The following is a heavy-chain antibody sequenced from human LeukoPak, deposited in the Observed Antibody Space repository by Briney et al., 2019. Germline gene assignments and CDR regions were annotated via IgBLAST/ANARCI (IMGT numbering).Heavy chain of an antibody. V-gene: IGHV4-59*08. CDR2: IYYSGST. D-gene: IGHD3-22*01. CDR3: ARAKDSSGYPDAFDI. Sequence: SETLSLTCTVSGGSISSYYWSWIRQPPGKGLEWIGYIYYSGSTNYNPSLKSRVTISVDTSKNQFSLKLSSVTAADTAVYYCARAKDSSGYPDAFDIWGQGTMVTVSS. J-gene: IGHJ3*02. CDR1: GGSISSYY.